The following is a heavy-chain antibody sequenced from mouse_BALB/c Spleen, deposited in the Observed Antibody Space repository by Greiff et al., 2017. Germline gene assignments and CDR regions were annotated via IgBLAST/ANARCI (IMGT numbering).Heavy chain of an antibody. CDR1: GFTFSSYA. Sequence: EVHLVESGGGLVKPGGSLKLSCAASGFTFSSYAMSWVRQTPEKRLEWVASISSGGSTYYPDSVKGRFTISRDNARNILYLQMSSLRSEDTAMYYCARGTGGNYFDYWGQGTTLTVSS. J-gene: IGHJ2*01. CDR3: ARGTGGNYFDY. CDR2: ISSGGST. V-gene: IGHV5-6-5*01.